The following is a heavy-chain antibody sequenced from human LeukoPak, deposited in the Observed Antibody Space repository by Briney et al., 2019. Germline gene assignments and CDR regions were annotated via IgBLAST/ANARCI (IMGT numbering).Heavy chain of an antibody. J-gene: IGHJ4*02. D-gene: IGHD4-17*01. CDR2: ISGSSSIT. Sequence: PGGSLRLSCAASGFTFSAYAMSWIRQAPGKGLEWVSTISGSSSITNYAHSVKGRFTISRDNSKNTLHLQMDSLRVEDTAVYYCANKDTHGDPRWGQGTLVTVSS. CDR1: GFTFSAYA. V-gene: IGHV3-23*01. CDR3: ANKDTHGDPR.